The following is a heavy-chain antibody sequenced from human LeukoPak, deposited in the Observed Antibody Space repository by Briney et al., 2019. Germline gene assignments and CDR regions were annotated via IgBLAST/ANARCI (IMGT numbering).Heavy chain of an antibody. CDR2: IKYDGNEE. CDR3: KSGGAAPGSFDY. Sequence: PGGSLRLSCAASGFTFSSYSMNWVRQAPGKGLEWVANIKYDGNEEYYVDSLKGRFTISRDNAKSSLYLQLNSLRVEDTAVYYCKSGGAAPGSFDYWGQGTLVTVST. D-gene: IGHD1-1*01. CDR1: GFTFSSYS. V-gene: IGHV3-7*01. J-gene: IGHJ4*02.